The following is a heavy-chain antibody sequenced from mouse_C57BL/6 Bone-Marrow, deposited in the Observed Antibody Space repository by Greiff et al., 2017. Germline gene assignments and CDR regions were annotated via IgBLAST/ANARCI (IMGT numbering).Heavy chain of an antibody. CDR1: GYTFTNYW. CDR2: IYPGGGYT. J-gene: IGHJ3*01. D-gene: IGHD2-4*01. V-gene: IGHV1-63*01. Sequence: QVQLQQSGAELVRPGTSVKMSCKASGYTFTNYWIGWAKQRPGHGLEWIGDIYPGGGYTNYNEKFKGKATLTADKSSSTAYMQFSSLTSEDSAIYYCARQDYDPWFAYWGQGTLVTVSA. CDR3: ARQDYDPWFAY.